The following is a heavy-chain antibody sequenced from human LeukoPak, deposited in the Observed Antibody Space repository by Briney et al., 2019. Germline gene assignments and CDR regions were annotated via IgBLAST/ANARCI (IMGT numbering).Heavy chain of an antibody. CDR3: AGAAYCSGATCYSGNFQD. CDR2: IYYTGNT. J-gene: IGHJ1*01. V-gene: IGHV4-59*01. Sequence: SETLSLTCIVSGGSISNYYWNWIRQPPGKGLEWIGYIYYTGNTNYNPSLASRVTISMDTSRTHFSLNLRSVTAADTAVYYCAGAAYCSGATCYSGNFQDWGQGTLVTVSS. D-gene: IGHD2-15*01. CDR1: GGSISNYY.